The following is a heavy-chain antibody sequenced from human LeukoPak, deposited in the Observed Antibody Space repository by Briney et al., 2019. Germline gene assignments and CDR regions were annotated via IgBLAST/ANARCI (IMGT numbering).Heavy chain of an antibody. V-gene: IGHV4-34*01. Sequence: TSETLSLTCAVYGGSFSGYYWSWIRQPPGKGLEWIGEINHSRSTNYNPSLKSRVTISVDRSKNQFSLKLSSVTAADTAVYYCARADFWSGYYYGMDVWGQGTTVTVSS. CDR2: INHSRST. CDR3: ARADFWSGYYYGMDV. D-gene: IGHD3-3*01. CDR1: GGSFSGYY. J-gene: IGHJ6*02.